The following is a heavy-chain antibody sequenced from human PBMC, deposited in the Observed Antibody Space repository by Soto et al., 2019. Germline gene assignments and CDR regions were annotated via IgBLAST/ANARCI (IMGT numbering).Heavy chain of an antibody. CDR1: GYSFTTYW. J-gene: IGHJ3*02. CDR2: IYPGDSDT. V-gene: IGHV5-51*01. CDR3: ARNGEMATISDAFDI. Sequence: PGESLKISCKGSGYSFTTYWLAWVRQMPGKGLEYMGIIYPGDSDTRYSPSFQGQVTISADKSISTAYLQWTSLKASDTAVYYCARNGEMATISDAFDIWGQGTMVTVSS. D-gene: IGHD5-12*01.